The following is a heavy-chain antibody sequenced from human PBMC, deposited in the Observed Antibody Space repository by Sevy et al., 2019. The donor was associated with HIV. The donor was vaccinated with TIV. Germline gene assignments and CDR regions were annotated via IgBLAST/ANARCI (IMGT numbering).Heavy chain of an antibody. CDR2: IYYSGST. Sequence: SETLSLTCTVSGGSISSGDYYWSWIRQPPGKGLEWIGYIYYSGSTYYNPSLKGRVTISVDTSKNQFSLKLSSVTAADTDVYYCARDAYGDSVYYYYYGMDVWGQGTTVTVSS. D-gene: IGHD4-17*01. V-gene: IGHV4-30-4*01. J-gene: IGHJ6*02. CDR1: GGSISSGDYY. CDR3: ARDAYGDSVYYYYYGMDV.